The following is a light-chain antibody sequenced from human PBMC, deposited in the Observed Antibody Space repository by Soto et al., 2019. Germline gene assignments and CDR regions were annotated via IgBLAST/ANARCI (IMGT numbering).Light chain of an antibody. Sequence: DIQVTQSPSSLTASIGDRVTITCRASRSVGSRLNWYQQKPGKAPALLIYDATDLQTGVPSRFRGRGSGTDFTLTITSLQPEDVATYYCQHSFGTPPYTFGQGTRL. CDR1: RSVGSR. CDR3: QHSFGTPPYT. J-gene: IGKJ2*01. CDR2: DAT. V-gene: IGKV1-39*01.